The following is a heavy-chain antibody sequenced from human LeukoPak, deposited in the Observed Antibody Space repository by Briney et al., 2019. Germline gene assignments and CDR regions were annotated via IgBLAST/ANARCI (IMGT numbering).Heavy chain of an antibody. J-gene: IGHJ3*02. CDR2: ISYDGSNK. D-gene: IGHD1-26*01. CDR1: GFTFSSYG. Sequence: PGRSLRLSCAASGFTFSSYGMHWVRQAPGKGLEWVAVISYDGSNKYYADSVKGRFTISRDNSKNTLYLQMNSLRAEDTAVSYCAKGGWQLLPDAFDIWGQGTMVTVSS. V-gene: IGHV3-30*18. CDR3: AKGGWQLLPDAFDI.